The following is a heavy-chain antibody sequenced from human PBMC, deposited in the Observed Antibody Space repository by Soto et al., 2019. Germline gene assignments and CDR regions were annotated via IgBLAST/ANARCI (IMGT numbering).Heavy chain of an antibody. D-gene: IGHD2-15*01. J-gene: IGHJ6*02. Sequence: HPGGSLRLSCTASGFTFGDYAMSWFRQAPGKGLEWVGFIRSKAYGGTTEYAASVKGRFTISRDDSKSIAYLQMNSLKTEDTAVYYCTLGRGYCSGGSCYRVYRYGMDVWGQGTTVTVSS. CDR3: TLGRGYCSGGSCYRVYRYGMDV. CDR2: IRSKAYGGTT. V-gene: IGHV3-49*03. CDR1: GFTFGDYA.